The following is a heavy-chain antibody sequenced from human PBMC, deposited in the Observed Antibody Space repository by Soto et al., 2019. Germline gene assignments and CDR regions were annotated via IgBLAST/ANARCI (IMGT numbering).Heavy chain of an antibody. CDR3: AREHGLFTFFDY. J-gene: IGHJ4*02. V-gene: IGHV3-33*01. CDR2: IWYDGSNK. D-gene: IGHD3-22*01. CDR1: GFTFSSYG. Sequence: QVQLVESGGGVVQPGRSLRLSCAASGFTFSSYGMHWVRQAPGKGLEWVAIIWYDGSNKYYADSVKGRFTISRDNSKNTLYLQMNSLRAEYTAVYYCAREHGLFTFFDYWGQGTPVSVSS.